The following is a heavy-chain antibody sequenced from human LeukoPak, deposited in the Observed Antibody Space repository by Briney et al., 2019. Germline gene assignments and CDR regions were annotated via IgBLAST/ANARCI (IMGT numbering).Heavy chain of an antibody. CDR2: ISSVGGTI. J-gene: IGHJ3*02. CDR1: GFTFSDYY. V-gene: IGHV3-11*01. Sequence: PGGSRRLSCAASGFTFSDYYMSWIRQAPGKGLEWVSHISSVGGTIYYADSVKGRFTISRDNAKNSLYLQMNSLRAEDTAVFYCARTAYYYDSSGYDDALDIWGQGTMVTVSS. CDR3: ARTAYYYDSSGYDDALDI. D-gene: IGHD3-22*01.